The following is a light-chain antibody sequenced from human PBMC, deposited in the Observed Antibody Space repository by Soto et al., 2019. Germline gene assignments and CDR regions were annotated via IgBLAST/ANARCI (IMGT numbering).Light chain of an antibody. CDR3: TQGLQTPLT. Sequence: IVMTQSPLSLPVTPGEPASISCRSSQSLLHSNGYNYLDWYLQKPGQSPQLLIYLGSNRASGVTDRFSGSGSGTDFTLKISRVEAEDVGVYYCTQGLQTPLTFGGGTKVEIK. J-gene: IGKJ4*01. CDR1: QSLLHSNGYNY. V-gene: IGKV2-28*01. CDR2: LGS.